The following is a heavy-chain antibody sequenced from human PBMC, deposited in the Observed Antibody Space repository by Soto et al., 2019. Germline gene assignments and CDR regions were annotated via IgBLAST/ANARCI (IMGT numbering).Heavy chain of an antibody. J-gene: IGHJ6*02. CDR1: GFTFSMYS. V-gene: IGHV3-7*03. CDR2: IPQDGVDG. CDR3: ARDHLTLPAHDFFYGSDV. Sequence: GGSLRLSCEVSGFTFSMYSMSWVRQSPGKGLEWVAKIPQDGVDGHYADSVKGRFIISRDNDKNSLHLQLNNLRAEDTAVYYCARDHLTLPAHDFFYGSDVWGRGATVTVSS. D-gene: IGHD2-21*02.